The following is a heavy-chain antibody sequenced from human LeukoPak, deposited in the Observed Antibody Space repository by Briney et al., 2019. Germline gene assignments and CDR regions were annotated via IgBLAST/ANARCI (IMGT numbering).Heavy chain of an antibody. D-gene: IGHD4-17*01. Sequence: PSETLSLTCAVYGGSFSGYYWSWIRQPPGKGLEWIGEINHSGSTNYNPSLKSRVTISVDTSKNQFSLKLSSVTAADTAVYYCAKKVTTNYYFDYWGRGTLVTVSS. CDR3: AKKVTTNYYFDY. CDR2: INHSGST. J-gene: IGHJ4*02. CDR1: GGSFSGYY. V-gene: IGHV4-34*01.